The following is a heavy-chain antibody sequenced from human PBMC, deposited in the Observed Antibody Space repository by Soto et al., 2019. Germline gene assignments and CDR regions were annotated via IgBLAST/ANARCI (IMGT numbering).Heavy chain of an antibody. CDR1: GGSISYSSYS. V-gene: IGHV4-39*01. CDR2: IHYTGST. J-gene: IGHJ6*02. CDR3: ASFVVAPVTAYYGMDV. D-gene: IGHD2-21*01. Sequence: SETLSLTCTVSGGSISYSSYSWAWIRQPPGKGLEWIGTIHYTGSTDYNSTLKSRVTISGDTSKNQFSLKLSSVTAADTAVYYCASFVVAPVTAYYGMDVWGQGTTVTVSS.